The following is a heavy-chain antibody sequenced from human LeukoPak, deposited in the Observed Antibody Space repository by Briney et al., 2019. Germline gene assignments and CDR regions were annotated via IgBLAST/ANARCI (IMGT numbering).Heavy chain of an antibody. Sequence: SVTVSCKASGGTFSSYAISWVRQAPGQGLEWMGGIIPIFGTANYAQKFKGRVKITADKSTSTAYMELSSLRSDHTAVYYCARDLGRGGYCSGGSCSRRGPGLLFDPWGQGTLVTVSS. CDR1: GGTFSSYA. CDR3: ARDLGRGGYCSGGSCSRRGPGLLFDP. J-gene: IGHJ5*02. V-gene: IGHV1-69*06. CDR2: IIPIFGTA. D-gene: IGHD2-15*01.